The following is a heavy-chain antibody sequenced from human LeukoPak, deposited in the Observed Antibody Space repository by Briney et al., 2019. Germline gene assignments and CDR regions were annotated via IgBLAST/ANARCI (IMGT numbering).Heavy chain of an antibody. D-gene: IGHD6-19*01. CDR2: ISYDGSNK. Sequence: GRSLRLSCAASGFTFSSYAMHWVRQAPGKGLEWVAVISYDGSNKYYAESVKGRFTISRDNSKNTLYLQMNSLRAEDTAVYYCARTFSSGWYSATDYWGQGTMVTVSS. CDR3: ARTFSSGWYSATDY. J-gene: IGHJ4*02. CDR1: GFTFSSYA. V-gene: IGHV3-30-3*01.